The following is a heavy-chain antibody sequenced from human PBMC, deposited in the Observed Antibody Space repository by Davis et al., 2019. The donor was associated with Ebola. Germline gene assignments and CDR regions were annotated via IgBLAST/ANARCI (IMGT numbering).Heavy chain of an antibody. CDR1: GFAFRNYV. CDR3: ARGNYGDYIVLYYYNMDV. V-gene: IGHV3-23*01. Sequence: PGGSLSLSCAASGFAFRNYVMSWVRGAPGKGLEWVPTHGTSGDTYYADSVKGRFTIPRDNSKNTLYLQMNSLRAEDTAVYYCARGNYGDYIVLYYYNMDVWGQGTTVTVSS. D-gene: IGHD4-17*01. J-gene: IGHJ6*02. CDR2: HGTSGDT.